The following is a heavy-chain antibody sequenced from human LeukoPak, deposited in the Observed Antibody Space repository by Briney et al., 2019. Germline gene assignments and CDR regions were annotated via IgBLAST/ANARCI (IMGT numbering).Heavy chain of an antibody. J-gene: IGHJ4*02. V-gene: IGHV4-59*01. CDR3: ARRVRGYDILTGYYSYYFDY. D-gene: IGHD3-9*01. CDR1: GGSISSYY. CDR2: IYYSGST. Sequence: SETLSLTCTVSGGSISSYYWSWIRQPPGKGLEWIGYIYYSGSTNYNPSLKSRVTISVDTSKNQFSLKLSSVTAADTAVYYCARRVRGYDILTGYYSYYFDYCGQGTLVTVSS.